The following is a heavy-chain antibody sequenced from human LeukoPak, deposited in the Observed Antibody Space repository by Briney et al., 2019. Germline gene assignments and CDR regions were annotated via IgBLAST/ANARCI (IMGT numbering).Heavy chain of an antibody. CDR3: AKDHLIVATTDLDY. V-gene: IGHV3-23*02. J-gene: IGHJ4*02. CDR2: ISGSGGST. Sequence: GGSLRLSCAASGFTFTSYAMSWVRQAPGEGLEWVSAISGSGGSTYYGDSVKGRFTISRDNSKNTLYLQMNSLRAEDTAVYYCAKDHLIVATTDLDYWGQGTLVTVSS. D-gene: IGHD5-12*01. CDR1: GFTFTSYA.